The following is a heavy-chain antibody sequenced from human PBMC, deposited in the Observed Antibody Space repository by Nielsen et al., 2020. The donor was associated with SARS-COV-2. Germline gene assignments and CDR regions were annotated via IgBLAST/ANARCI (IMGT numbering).Heavy chain of an antibody. CDR3: AKGSLGGATNFDS. CDR1: GFPFSVYT. J-gene: IGHJ4*02. D-gene: IGHD3-10*01. V-gene: IGHV3-23*03. Sequence: GESLKISCAASGFPFSVYTMSWVRQAPGKGLESISVIYSGDGTTNYARSVKGRFTISRDKSKNTLYLQMNSLRVEDTAVYHCAKGSLGGATNFDSWGQGTLVTVSS. CDR2: IYSGDGTT.